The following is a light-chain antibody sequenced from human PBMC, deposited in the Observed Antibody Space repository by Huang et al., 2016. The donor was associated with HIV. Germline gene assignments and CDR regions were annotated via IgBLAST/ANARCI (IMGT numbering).Light chain of an antibody. J-gene: IGKJ3*01. Sequence: EIVLTQSPGTLSLSPGERATLSCRASQGVNSKYLAWYQQKPGQAPRLLIYGASTKATGIPDRSSGSGSGTDFTLTISRLEPEDFAVYYCQQYVSSPLFTFGPGTKVDIK. CDR3: QQYVSSPLFT. CDR1: QGVNSKY. V-gene: IGKV3-20*01. CDR2: GAS.